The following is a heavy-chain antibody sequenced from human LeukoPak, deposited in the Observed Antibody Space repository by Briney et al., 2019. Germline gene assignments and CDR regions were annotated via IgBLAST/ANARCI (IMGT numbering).Heavy chain of an antibody. CDR3: AKGAGNHYYDSSGDRFDY. V-gene: IGHV3-30*02. CDR2: IHHDGSNK. D-gene: IGHD3-22*01. J-gene: IGHJ4*02. CDR1: GFTFSSYG. Sequence: GGSLRLSCAASGFTFSSYGMHWVRQAPGKGLDWVAFIHHDGSNKYYADSVRGRFTISRDNSKNTLYLQMNSLRAEDTAVYYCAKGAGNHYYDSSGDRFDYWGQGTLVTVSS.